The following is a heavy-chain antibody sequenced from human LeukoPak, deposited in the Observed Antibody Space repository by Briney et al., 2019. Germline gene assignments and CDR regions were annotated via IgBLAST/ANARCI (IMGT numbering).Heavy chain of an antibody. V-gene: IGHV4-34*01. CDR1: GGSFSGYY. Sequence: SETPSLTCAVYGGSFSGYYWSWIRQPPGKGLEWIGEINHSGSTNYNPSLKSRVTISVDTSKNQFSLKLSSVTAADTAVYYCARRSRWFYGDYYFDYWGQGTLVTVSS. D-gene: IGHD4-17*01. CDR3: ARRSRWFYGDYYFDY. J-gene: IGHJ4*02. CDR2: INHSGST.